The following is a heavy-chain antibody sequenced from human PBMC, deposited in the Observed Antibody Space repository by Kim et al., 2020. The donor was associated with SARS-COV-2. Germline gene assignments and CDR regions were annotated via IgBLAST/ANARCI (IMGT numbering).Heavy chain of an antibody. V-gene: IGHV1-18*01. Sequence: KYAQKFQGRVSMTGDISTSTAYLELTSLRSDDTAVYYCARWVLSTTTVFDYWGPGTQVTVSS. CDR3: ARWVLSTTTVFDY. J-gene: IGHJ4*02. D-gene: IGHD1-1*01.